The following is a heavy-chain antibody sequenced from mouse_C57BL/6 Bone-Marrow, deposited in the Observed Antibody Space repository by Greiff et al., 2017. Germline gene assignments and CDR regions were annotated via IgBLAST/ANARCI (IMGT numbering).Heavy chain of an antibody. CDR2: IYPRDGST. CDR3: ARLGFDGSSGDWYFDV. V-gene: IGHV1-85*01. Sequence: VQLQQSGPELVKPGASVKLSCKASGYTFTSYDINWVKQRPGQGLEWIGWIYPRDGSTKYNEKFKGKATLTVDTSSSTAYMELHSLTSEDSAVYFCARLGFDGSSGDWYFDVWGTGTTVTVSS. J-gene: IGHJ1*03. CDR1: GYTFTSYD. D-gene: IGHD1-1*01.